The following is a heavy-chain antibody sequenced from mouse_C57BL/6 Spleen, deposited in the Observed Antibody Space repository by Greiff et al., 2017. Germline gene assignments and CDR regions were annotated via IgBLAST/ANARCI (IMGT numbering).Heavy chain of an antibody. CDR1: GYSITSGYD. Sequence: VQLQQSGPGMVKPSQSLSLTCTVTGYSITSGYDWHWIRHFPGNKLEWMGYISYSGSTNYNPSLKSRITITHDTSKNHFFLKLNSVTTEDTATYYCARGGLSFDYWGQGTTLTVSS. J-gene: IGHJ2*01. CDR3: ARGGLSFDY. V-gene: IGHV3-1*01. CDR2: ISYSGST.